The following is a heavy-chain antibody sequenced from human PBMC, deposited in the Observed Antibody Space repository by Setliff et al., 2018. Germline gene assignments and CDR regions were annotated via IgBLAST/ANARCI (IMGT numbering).Heavy chain of an antibody. Sequence: ASVKVSCKASGYTFTSYGISWVRQAPGQGLEWMGWISAYNGNTNYAQKLQGRVTMTTDTSTSTAYMELRSLRSDDTAVYYCARTYCGGDCYLSPFDYWGQGTLVTVSS. D-gene: IGHD2-21*02. CDR2: ISAYNGNT. CDR3: ARTYCGGDCYLSPFDY. V-gene: IGHV1-18*01. CDR1: GYTFTSYG. J-gene: IGHJ4*02.